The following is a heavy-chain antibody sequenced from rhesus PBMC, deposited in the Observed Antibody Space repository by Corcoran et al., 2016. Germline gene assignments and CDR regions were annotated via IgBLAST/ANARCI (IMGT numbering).Heavy chain of an antibody. CDR3: AREVIAAAGMDY. V-gene: IGHV4-106*01. CDR1: GGSISDAYY. CDR2: IYGSGGGT. D-gene: IGHD6-31*01. J-gene: IGHJ4*01. Sequence: QVQLQESGPGLVKPSETLSLTCAVSGGSISDAYYWSWIRQPPGKGLEWIGYIYGSGGGTNYNPSLKNRGTISIDTSKNQFSLKLSSVTAADTAVYYCAREVIAAAGMDYWGQGVLVTVSS.